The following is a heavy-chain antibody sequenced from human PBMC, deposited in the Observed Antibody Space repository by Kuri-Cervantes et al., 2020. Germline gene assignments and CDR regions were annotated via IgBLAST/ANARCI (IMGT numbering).Heavy chain of an antibody. CDR1: GFTSTNHG. CDR2: IRFDGSIG. D-gene: IGHD5-24*01. J-gene: IGHJ6*03. CDR3: AREHSHDNYHIDV. V-gene: IGHV3-30*02. Sequence: GGSLRLSCAMSGFTSTNHGFHWVRQALGKGLEWVTFIRFDGSIGYYADSVKGRFIISRDDSKNMVYLQLSSLRTEDTAVYYCAREHSHDNYHIDVWGNGTTVTVSS.